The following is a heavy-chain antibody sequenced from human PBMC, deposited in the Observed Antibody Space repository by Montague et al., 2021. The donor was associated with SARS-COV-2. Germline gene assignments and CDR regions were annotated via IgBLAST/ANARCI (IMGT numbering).Heavy chain of an antibody. CDR3: ARVFPRWLQVDPYFVY. J-gene: IGHJ4*02. CDR2: IYYSGRH. D-gene: IGHD5-24*01. CDR1: GGSINSNSYY. V-gene: IGHV4-39*07. Sequence: SETLSLTCTVSGGSINSNSYYWGWIRQPPGQGLEWIGSIYYSGRHYYNPSLKSRVTMSVDTPKNQFSLKLSSVTAADTAVYYCARVFPRWLQVDPYFVYWGQGTLVTVSS.